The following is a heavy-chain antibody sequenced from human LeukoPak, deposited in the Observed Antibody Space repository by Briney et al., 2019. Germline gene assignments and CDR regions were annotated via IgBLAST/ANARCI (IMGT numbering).Heavy chain of an antibody. CDR1: GYTFTSYD. Sequence: ASVKVSCKASGYTFTSYDINWVRQAAGQGLEWMGRMNPNRGNTGYAQKFQGRVTMTRNTSISTAYMELSSLRSEDTAVYYCARFPYYDFWSGYSNLVYYYGMDVWGQGTTVTVSS. CDR2: MNPNRGNT. V-gene: IGHV1-8*01. J-gene: IGHJ6*02. CDR3: ARFPYYDFWSGYSNLVYYYGMDV. D-gene: IGHD3-3*01.